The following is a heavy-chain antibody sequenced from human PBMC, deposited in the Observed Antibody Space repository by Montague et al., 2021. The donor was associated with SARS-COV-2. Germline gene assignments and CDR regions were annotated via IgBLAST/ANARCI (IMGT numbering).Heavy chain of an antibody. CDR3: ARTTALAASADGLDV. CDR2: TYYRSKWFN. Sequence: AISGDSVSSNRASWNWIRQSPSRGLEWLGRTYYRSKWFNDYSVSVSSRITIDPDTSKNVFSLHLRSVTPEDTAVYFCARTTALAASADGLDVWGPGTLISVSS. V-gene: IGHV6-1*01. CDR1: GDSVSSNRAS. J-gene: IGHJ3*01. D-gene: IGHD1-1*01.